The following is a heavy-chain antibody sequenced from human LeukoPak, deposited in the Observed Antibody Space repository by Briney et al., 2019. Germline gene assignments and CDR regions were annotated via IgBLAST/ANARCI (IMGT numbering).Heavy chain of an antibody. D-gene: IGHD3-22*01. CDR3: VIPSYYDSTGYQSDY. V-gene: IGHV1-69*05. Sequence: GASVKVSCKASGGTFSSYAISWVRQAPGQGLEWMGRIIPIFGTANYAQKFQGRVTITTDESTSTASMELSSLRSADTAVYYCVIPSYYDSTGYQSDYWGQGTLVTVSS. CDR2: IIPIFGTA. CDR1: GGTFSSYA. J-gene: IGHJ4*02.